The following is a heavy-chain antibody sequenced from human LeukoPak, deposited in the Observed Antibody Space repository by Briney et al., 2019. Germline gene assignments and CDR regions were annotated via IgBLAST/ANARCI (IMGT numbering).Heavy chain of an antibody. Sequence: ASVKVSCKASGYTFTSYYMHWVRQAPGQGLEWMGIINPSGGSTSYAQKFQGRVTMTRDTSTSTVYMELSSLRSEDTAVYYCARGDGWHSSSSSCFDYWGQGTLVTVSS. D-gene: IGHD6-6*01. CDR3: ARGDGWHSSSSSCFDY. V-gene: IGHV1-46*01. CDR1: GYTFTSYY. J-gene: IGHJ4*02. CDR2: INPSGGST.